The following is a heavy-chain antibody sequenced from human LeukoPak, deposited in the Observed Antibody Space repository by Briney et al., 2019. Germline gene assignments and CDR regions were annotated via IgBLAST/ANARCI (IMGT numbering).Heavy chain of an antibody. CDR3: ARWLVRRVRGDYYYYGMDV. D-gene: IGHD6-19*01. Sequence: GGSLRLSCAASGFTFSSYGMHWVRQAPGKGLEWVAFIRYDGSNKYYADSVKGRFTISRDNSKNTLYLQMNSLRAEDTAVYYCARWLVRRVRGDYYYYGMDVWGQGTTVTVSS. CDR1: GFTFSSYG. CDR2: IRYDGSNK. J-gene: IGHJ6*02. V-gene: IGHV3-30*02.